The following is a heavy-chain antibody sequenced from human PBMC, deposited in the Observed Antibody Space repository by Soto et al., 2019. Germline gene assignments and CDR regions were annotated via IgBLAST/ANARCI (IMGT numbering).Heavy chain of an antibody. V-gene: IGHV1-46*03. Sequence: GASVKVSCKASGYTFTSYYMHWVRQAPGQGLEWMGIINPSGGSTSYAQKFQGRVTMTRDTSTNTVYMELSSLRSEDTAVYYCASRGNYDILTGYYSSRLRSYYYYYMDVWGKGTTVTVSS. D-gene: IGHD3-9*01. J-gene: IGHJ6*03. CDR1: GYTFTSYY. CDR2: INPSGGST. CDR3: ASRGNYDILTGYYSSRLRSYYYYYMDV.